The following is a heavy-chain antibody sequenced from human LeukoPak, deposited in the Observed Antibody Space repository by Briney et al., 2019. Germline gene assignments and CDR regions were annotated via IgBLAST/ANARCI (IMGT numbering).Heavy chain of an antibody. V-gene: IGHV3-23*01. D-gene: IGHD3-10*01. J-gene: IGHJ4*02. CDR1: GFTFSSYA. CDR3: ARTMVRGVSLD. Sequence: GGSLRLSCAASGFTFSSYAMSWVRQAPGKGLEWVSAISGSGGSTYYADSVKGRFTISRDNSKNTLYLQMNSLRAEDTAVYYCARTMVRGVSLDWGQGTLVTVSS. CDR2: ISGSGGST.